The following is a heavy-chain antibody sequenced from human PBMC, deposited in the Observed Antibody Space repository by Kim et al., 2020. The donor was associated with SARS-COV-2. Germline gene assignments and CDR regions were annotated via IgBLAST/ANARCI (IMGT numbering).Heavy chain of an antibody. CDR2: IYSGGST. J-gene: IGHJ4*02. V-gene: IGHV3-66*02. D-gene: IGHD3-9*01. CDR3: ARSQTFSRSYYDILTGYNGPPNYYFDY. Sequence: GGSLRLSCAASGFTVSSNYMSWVRQAPGKGLEWVSVIYSGGSTYYADSVKGRFTISRDNSKNTLYLQMNSLRAEDTAVYYCARSQTFSRSYYDILTGYNGPPNYYFDYWGQGTLVTVSS. CDR1: GFTVSSNY.